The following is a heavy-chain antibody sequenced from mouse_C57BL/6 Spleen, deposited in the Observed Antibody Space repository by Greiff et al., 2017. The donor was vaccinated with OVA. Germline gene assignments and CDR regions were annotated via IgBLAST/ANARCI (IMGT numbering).Heavy chain of an antibody. J-gene: IGHJ3*01. D-gene: IGHD2-2*01. Sequence: QVQLKQSGAELMKPGASVKLSCKATGYTFTGYWIEWVKQRPGHGLEWIGEILPGSGSTNYNEKFKGKATFTADTSSNTAYMQLSSLTTEDSAIYYCARREGYDWFAYWGQGTLVTVSA. V-gene: IGHV1-9*01. CDR2: ILPGSGST. CDR1: GYTFTGYW. CDR3: ARREGYDWFAY.